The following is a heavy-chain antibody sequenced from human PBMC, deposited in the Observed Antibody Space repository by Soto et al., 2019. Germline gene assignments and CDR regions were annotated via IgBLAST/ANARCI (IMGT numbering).Heavy chain of an antibody. CDR3: ARGLRYYYDSSGYYYDWFDP. Sequence: ASVKVSCKASGYTFTSYGISWVRQAPGQGLEWMGWISAYNGNTNYAQKFQGRVTITADKSTSTAYMELSSLRSEDTAVYYCARGLRYYYDSSGYYYDWFDPWGQGTLVTVSS. CDR2: ISAYNGNT. J-gene: IGHJ5*02. CDR1: GYTFTSYG. V-gene: IGHV1-18*01. D-gene: IGHD3-22*01.